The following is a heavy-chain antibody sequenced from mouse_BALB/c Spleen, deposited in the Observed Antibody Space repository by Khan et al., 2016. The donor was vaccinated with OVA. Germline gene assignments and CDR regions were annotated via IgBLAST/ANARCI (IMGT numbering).Heavy chain of an antibody. V-gene: IGHV3-2*02. J-gene: IGHJ2*01. CDR1: GYSITSDYA. D-gene: IGHD1-1*01. CDR3: ARVYGGDFDY. Sequence: VQLKESGPGLVKPSQSLSLICTVTGYSITSDYAWNWIRQFPGNKLEWMRFISYSGNTKYNPSLKSRISITRDTSKNQFFLQLNSVTTEDTATYYCARVYGGDFDYWGQGTTLTVSS. CDR2: ISYSGNT.